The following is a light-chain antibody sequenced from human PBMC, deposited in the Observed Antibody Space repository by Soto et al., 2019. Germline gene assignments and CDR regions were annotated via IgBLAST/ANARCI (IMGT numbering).Light chain of an antibody. Sequence: EIVMTQSPATLSVSPGERATLSCRASQSVSSNLAWYQQKPGQAPRLLIYGASTRATGIPARFSGSGSGTEFTLTISSLQSEDFAVYYCQQYNNWLTFGQGTKVDIE. CDR3: QQYNNWLT. CDR2: GAS. J-gene: IGKJ1*01. CDR1: QSVSSN. V-gene: IGKV3-15*01.